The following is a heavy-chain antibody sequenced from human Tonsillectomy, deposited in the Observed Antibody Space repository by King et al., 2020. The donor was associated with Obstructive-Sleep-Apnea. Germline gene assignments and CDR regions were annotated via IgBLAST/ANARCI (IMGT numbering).Heavy chain of an antibody. CDR1: GDSVSRDTAA. V-gene: IGHV6-1*01. J-gene: IGHJ6*02. CDR3: ARGRLHYYGMDV. CDR2: TNYGATWVT. Sequence: VQLQQSGPGLVKPSQTLSLTCAISGDSVSRDTAAWNWFRQSPSGGLEWLGRTNYGATWVTDYDDSVKSRISVSADTSKNQFSLHLNSVTPEDTAVYYCARGRLHYYGMDVWGQGTTVTVSS. D-gene: IGHD1-1*01.